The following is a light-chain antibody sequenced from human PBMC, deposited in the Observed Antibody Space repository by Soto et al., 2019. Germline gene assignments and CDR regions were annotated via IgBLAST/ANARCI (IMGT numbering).Light chain of an antibody. Sequence: AIRMTQSPSSFSASTGDRVTITCRASQDISSYLAWYQQKPGKAPKLLIYAASTLHSGVPSRFSGSGSGTHFTLTIGRLQSEDFATYDCLQYYTFPQTFGHGTKVEIK. V-gene: IGKV1-8*01. CDR2: AAS. CDR3: LQYYTFPQT. CDR1: QDISSY. J-gene: IGKJ1*01.